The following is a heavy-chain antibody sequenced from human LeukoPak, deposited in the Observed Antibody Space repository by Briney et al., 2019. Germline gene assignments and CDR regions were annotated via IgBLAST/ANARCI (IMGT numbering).Heavy chain of an antibody. CDR3: ARAEWSNWYFDL. V-gene: IGHV3-7*03. CDR2: IKQDESEK. J-gene: IGHJ2*01. CDR1: GFTFSTYW. D-gene: IGHD3-3*01. Sequence: PGGSLRLSCAASGFTFSTYWMNWVRQAPGKGLEWVANIKQDESEKYYVDSVKGRFTLSRDSAKNSLYLQMNSLRAEDTAVYYCARAEWSNWYFDLWGRGTLVTVSS.